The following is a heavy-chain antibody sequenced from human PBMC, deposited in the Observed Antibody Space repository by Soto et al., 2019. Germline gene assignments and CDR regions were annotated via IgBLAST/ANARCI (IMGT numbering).Heavy chain of an antibody. CDR3: AREYGSSYSPRYYGMDV. V-gene: IGHV3-7*05. CDR1: GFTLSSYW. J-gene: IGHJ6*02. Sequence: EVQLVESGGGLVQPGGSLRLSCAASGFTLSSYWMSWVRQAPGKGLEWVANIKQDGSEKYDVDSVKGRFTISRDTAKISLYLQLNSLRAEDTAVYYCAREYGSSYSPRYYGMDVWGQGTTVTVSS. D-gene: IGHD6-13*01. CDR2: IKQDGSEK.